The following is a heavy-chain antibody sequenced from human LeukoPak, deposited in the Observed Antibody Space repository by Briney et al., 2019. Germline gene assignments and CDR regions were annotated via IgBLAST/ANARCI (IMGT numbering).Heavy chain of an antibody. Sequence: SETLSLTCTVSGGSISSSSYYWGWIRQPPGKGLEWIGIIYYSGSTYYSPSLKGRLTISVDTSKNQFSLKLTSVTAADTAVYYCAIVVVALDAFDIWGQGTMVTVSS. J-gene: IGHJ3*02. CDR3: AIVVVALDAFDI. D-gene: IGHD2-21*01. CDR1: GGSISSSSYY. CDR2: IYYSGST. V-gene: IGHV4-39*07.